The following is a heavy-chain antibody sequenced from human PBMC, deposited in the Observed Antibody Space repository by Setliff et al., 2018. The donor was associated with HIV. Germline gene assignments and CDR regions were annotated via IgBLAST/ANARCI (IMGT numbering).Heavy chain of an antibody. CDR3: ARDLLEGSGSLDS. V-gene: IGHV3-30*04. CDR2: ISYDGTNK. CDR1: GFTFSSYA. J-gene: IGHJ4*02. D-gene: IGHD3-22*01. Sequence: PGGSLRLSCAASGFTFSSYAMHWVRQAPGKGLEWVAVISYDGTNKYYADSVKGRFTISRDNSKNTLYLQMNSLRAEDTAVYYCARDLLEGSGSLDSWGQGTLVTVSS.